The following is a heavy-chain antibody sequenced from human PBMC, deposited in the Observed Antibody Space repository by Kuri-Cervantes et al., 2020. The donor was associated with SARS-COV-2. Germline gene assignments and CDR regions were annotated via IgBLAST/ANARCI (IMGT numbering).Heavy chain of an antibody. CDR1: GSTFSSYG. Sequence: GESLKISCAASGSTFSSYGMHWVRQAPGKGLEWVAVISYDGSNKYYADSVKGRFTISRDNSKNTLYLQMNSLRAEDTAVYYCAKEVRSTSCYTSGICGMDVWGQGTTVTVSS. D-gene: IGHD2-2*02. J-gene: IGHJ6*02. CDR2: ISYDGSNK. V-gene: IGHV3-30*18. CDR3: AKEVRSTSCYTSGICGMDV.